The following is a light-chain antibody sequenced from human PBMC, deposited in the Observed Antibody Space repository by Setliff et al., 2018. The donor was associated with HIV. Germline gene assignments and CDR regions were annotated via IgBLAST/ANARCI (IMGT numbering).Light chain of an antibody. CDR1: SSDVGGYNY. CDR3: SSYTSSSTFV. Sequence: QSALTQPASVSGSPGQSITISCTGTSSDVGGYNYVSWYQHHPGKAPKLMIYDVSKRPPGVSNRFSGPKSGNTASLTISGLQAEDEADYYCSSYTSSSTFVFGTGTKVTVL. V-gene: IGLV2-14*03. CDR2: DVS. J-gene: IGLJ1*01.